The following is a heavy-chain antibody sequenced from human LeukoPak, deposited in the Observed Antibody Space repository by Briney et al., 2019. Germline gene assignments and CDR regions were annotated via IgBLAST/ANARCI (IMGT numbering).Heavy chain of an antibody. V-gene: IGHV3-7*01. CDR1: EFTFSGYW. Sequence: GGSLRFSCAAPEFTFSGYWLGWVPQAQGKGWKWGANIKEDGSEKYYVDSVKGRFTISRDNAKNSLYLQMNSLRAEDTAVYYCARQYLLWFGSVHYGMDVWGQGTTVTVSS. CDR2: IKEDGSEK. J-gene: IGHJ6*02. CDR3: ARQYLLWFGSVHYGMDV. D-gene: IGHD3-10*01.